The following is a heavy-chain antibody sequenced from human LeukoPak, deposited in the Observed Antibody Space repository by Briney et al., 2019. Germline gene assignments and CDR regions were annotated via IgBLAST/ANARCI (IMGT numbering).Heavy chain of an antibody. D-gene: IGHD5-18*01. Sequence: GGSLRLSCAASGFTFSSYAMSWVRQAPGKGLEWVSDINGSGDRTYYADSVKGRFTISRENSKNTLYLQMNSLIPEDTAVYYCARQYISGQWYFDYWGQGTLVTVSS. CDR2: INGSGDRT. CDR3: ARQYISGQWYFDY. J-gene: IGHJ4*02. V-gene: IGHV3-23*01. CDR1: GFTFSSYA.